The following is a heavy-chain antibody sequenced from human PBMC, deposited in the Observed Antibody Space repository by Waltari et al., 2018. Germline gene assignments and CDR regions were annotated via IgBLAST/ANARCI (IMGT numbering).Heavy chain of an antibody. J-gene: IGHJ4*02. D-gene: IGHD6-13*01. CDR3: ARDRSWYMT. Sequence: WVRQAPGKGREGVANIKQDGSEKYYVDSGKGRFTISRDNAKNALYLQMNSLRAEDTAVYYCARDRSWYMTWGQGTLVTVSS. V-gene: IGHV3-7*03. CDR2: IKQDGSEK.